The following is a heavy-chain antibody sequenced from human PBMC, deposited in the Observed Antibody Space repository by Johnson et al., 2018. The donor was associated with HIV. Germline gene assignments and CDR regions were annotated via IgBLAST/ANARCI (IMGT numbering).Heavy chain of an antibody. D-gene: IGHD3-22*01. V-gene: IGHV3-11*04. CDR2: ISSSGSTI. J-gene: IGHJ3*02. CDR3: ARSDSSGYYPSHAFDI. CDR1: GFTFSDYY. Sequence: QVQLVESGGGLVKPGGSLRLSCAASGFTFSDYYMSWIRQAPGKGLEWVSYISSSGSTIYYADSVQGRFTISRDHAKNSLYLQMNSLRAEDTAVYYCARSDSSGYYPSHAFDIWGQGTMVTVSS.